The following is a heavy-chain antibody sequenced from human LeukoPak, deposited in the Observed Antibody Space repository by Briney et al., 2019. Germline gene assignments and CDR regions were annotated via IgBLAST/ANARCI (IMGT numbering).Heavy chain of an antibody. J-gene: IGHJ4*02. CDR2: ISAYNGNT. CDR1: GYTFTSYG. V-gene: IGHV1-18*01. CDR3: ARAGRYSSGWYTGKQFDS. Sequence: ASVKVCCKASGYTFTSYGISWVRQAPGQGLEWMGWISAYNGNTNYAQKLQGRVTMTTDTSTSTAYMELRSLRSDDTAVYYCARAGRYSSGWYTGKQFDSWGQGTLVTVAS. D-gene: IGHD6-19*01.